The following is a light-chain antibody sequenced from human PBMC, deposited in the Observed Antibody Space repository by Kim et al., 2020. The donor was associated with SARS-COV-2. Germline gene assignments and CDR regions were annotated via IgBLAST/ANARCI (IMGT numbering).Light chain of an antibody. V-gene: IGKV1-27*01. CDR2: AAS. CDR1: QDISNF. J-gene: IGKJ1*01. CDR3: QRYRSAPWT. Sequence: DIQMTQSPSSLSASVGDKVSITCRSSQDISNFLAWYQQKPGKVPQLLIYAASVLQSGVPSRFSGSGSGTDFTLTINSLQAEDVATYYCQRYRSAPWTFGQGTKVDIK.